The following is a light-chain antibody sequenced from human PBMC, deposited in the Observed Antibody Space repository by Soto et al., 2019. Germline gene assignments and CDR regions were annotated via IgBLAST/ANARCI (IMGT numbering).Light chain of an antibody. CDR3: QQLNSYPLT. V-gene: IGKV1-9*01. CDR2: GAS. Sequence: DIQLTQSPSFLSASVGGRVTITCRASQAISSHLAWYQQKPGKAPNLLIYGASTLQSGVPSRFSGSGSGTQFTLTICSLQPEDFATYYCQQLNSYPLTFGPGTKVDIK. J-gene: IGKJ3*01. CDR1: QAISSH.